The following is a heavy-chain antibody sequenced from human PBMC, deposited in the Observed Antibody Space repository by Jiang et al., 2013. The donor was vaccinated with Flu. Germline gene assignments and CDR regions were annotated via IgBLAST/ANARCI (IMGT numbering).Heavy chain of an antibody. Sequence: SLTCTVSGGSISSYYWSWIRQPPGKGLEWIGYIYYSGSTNYNPSLKSRVTISVDTSKNQFSLKLSSVTAADTAVYYCARHSTRYSGYDDAFDIWGQGTMVTVSS. CDR2: IYYSGST. CDR3: ARHSTRYSGYDDAFDI. J-gene: IGHJ3*02. V-gene: IGHV4-59*08. CDR1: GGSISSYY. D-gene: IGHD5-12*01.